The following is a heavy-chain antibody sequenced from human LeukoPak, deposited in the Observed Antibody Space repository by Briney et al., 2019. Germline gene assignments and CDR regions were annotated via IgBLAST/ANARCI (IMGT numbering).Heavy chain of an antibody. CDR1: GYTFTGYH. V-gene: IGHV1-2*02. Sequence: GASLKVSCKASGYTFTGYHMHWVRQAPGQGLEWMGWINPNSGGTNYEQKFQGRVTMTRDTSISTGYMELSRLRSDDTAVYYCARGRPLGWFDPWGQGTLVTVSS. J-gene: IGHJ5*02. CDR2: INPNSGGT. CDR3: ARGRPLGWFDP.